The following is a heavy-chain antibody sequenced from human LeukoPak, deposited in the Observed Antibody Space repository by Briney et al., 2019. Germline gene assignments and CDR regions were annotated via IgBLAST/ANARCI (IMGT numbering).Heavy chain of an antibody. D-gene: IGHD3-3*01. V-gene: IGHV3-21*01. CDR3: ARSWSRPSGSGY. CDR2: ISSSSSYI. J-gene: IGHJ4*02. Sequence: GGSLRLSCAASGFTFSTYSMNWVRQAPGKGLEWVSSISSSSSYIYYADSVKGRFTISRDNAKNSLYLQMNSLRAEDTAVYYCARSWSRPSGSGYWGQGTLVTVSS. CDR1: GFTFSTYS.